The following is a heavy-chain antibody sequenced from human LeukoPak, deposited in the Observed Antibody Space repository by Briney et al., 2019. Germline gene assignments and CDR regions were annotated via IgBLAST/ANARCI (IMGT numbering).Heavy chain of an antibody. J-gene: IGHJ4*02. CDR3: ARVAIFGVSPFDY. V-gene: IGHV4-34*01. CDR1: GGSFSGYY. Sequence: SETLSLTCAVYGGSFSGYYWSWIRQPPGKGLEWIGEINHSGSTNYNPSLKSRVTISVDTSKNQFSLKLSSVTAADTAVYYCARVAIFGVSPFDYWGQGTLVTVSS. CDR2: INHSGST. D-gene: IGHD3-3*01.